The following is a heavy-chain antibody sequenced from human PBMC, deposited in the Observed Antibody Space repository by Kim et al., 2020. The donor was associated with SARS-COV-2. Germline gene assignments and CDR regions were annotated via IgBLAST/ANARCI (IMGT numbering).Heavy chain of an antibody. Sequence: YVDSVKGRFTISRDNAKNSLFLQMNSLRAEDTAVYYCAREGAARGSPYDCWGQGSLVTVSS. J-gene: IGHJ4*02. CDR3: AREGAARGSPYDC. V-gene: IGHV3-7*01. D-gene: IGHD5-12*01.